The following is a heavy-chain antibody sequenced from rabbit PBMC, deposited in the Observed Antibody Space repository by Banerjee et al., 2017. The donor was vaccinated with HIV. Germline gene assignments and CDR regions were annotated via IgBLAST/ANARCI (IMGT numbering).Heavy chain of an antibody. CDR3: ARRYDSGYDDYIFEL. J-gene: IGHJ4*01. D-gene: IGHD1-1*01. V-gene: IGHV1S45*01. CDR1: GIDFSVYYY. Sequence: QQQLEESGGGLVKPGGTLTLTCKASGIDFSVYYYMCWVRQAPGKGLEWIACIHVGGSGSTYYANWAKGRFTISKTSSTTVTLQMTSLTAADTATYFCARRYDSGYDDYIFELWGPGTLVTVS. CDR2: IHVGGSGST.